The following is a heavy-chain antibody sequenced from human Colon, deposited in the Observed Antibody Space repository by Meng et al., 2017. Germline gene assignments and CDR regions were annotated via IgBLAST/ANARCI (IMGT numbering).Heavy chain of an antibody. V-gene: IGHV4-59*08. Sequence: QGQLQESGPGLVKPSETLSLTCAVSGGSISTYYWSWIRQPPGKGLERIGNNYYSGSTNYNPSLASRVTISVDSSKNQFSLKLSSVTAADTAVYYCARHQNGGTYPLDYWGQGTLVTVSS. J-gene: IGHJ4*02. CDR3: ARHQNGGTYPLDY. D-gene: IGHD3-16*02. CDR2: NYYSGST. CDR1: GGSISTYY.